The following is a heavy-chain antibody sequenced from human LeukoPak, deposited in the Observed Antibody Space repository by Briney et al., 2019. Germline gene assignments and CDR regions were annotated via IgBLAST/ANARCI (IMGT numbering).Heavy chain of an antibody. Sequence: GGSLRLSCAASGFTLSYYGMHWVRQAPGKGLEWVALIWSDGSNESYADSVKGRFTISRDTSRNTLYLQMHSLRAEDTAVYYCARDADTSGSYWYFDLWGRGTQVTGSS. J-gene: IGHJ2*01. CDR3: ARDADTSGSYWYFDL. CDR1: GFTLSYYG. D-gene: IGHD3-22*01. V-gene: IGHV3-33*01. CDR2: IWSDGSNE.